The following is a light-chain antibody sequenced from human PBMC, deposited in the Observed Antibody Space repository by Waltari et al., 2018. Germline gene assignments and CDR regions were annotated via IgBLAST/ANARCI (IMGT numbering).Light chain of an antibody. CDR2: AAS. V-gene: IGKV1-39*01. Sequence: DLQMTQSPSSLSASVGDRVTITCRASQGISRFLNLYQQKPGKAPKFLIYAASSLQTGVPSRFSGSGSGTDFTLTISSLQPEDFATYYCQQSYGNPFTFGPGTKVEIK. CDR1: QGISRF. J-gene: IGKJ3*01. CDR3: QQSYGNPFT.